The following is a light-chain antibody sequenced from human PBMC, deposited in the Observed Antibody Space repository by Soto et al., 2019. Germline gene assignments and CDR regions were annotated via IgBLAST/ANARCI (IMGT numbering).Light chain of an antibody. CDR3: QARDSSIVV. J-gene: IGLJ2*01. V-gene: IGLV3-1*01. Sequence: SYELTQPPSVSVSPGQTASITCSGDKLGDKYACWYQQKPGQSPVLVIYQDTKRPSGIPERFSGSNSGNTATLTISGTQALDEADYYCQARDSSIVVFGGGTKLTV. CDR1: KLGDKY. CDR2: QDT.